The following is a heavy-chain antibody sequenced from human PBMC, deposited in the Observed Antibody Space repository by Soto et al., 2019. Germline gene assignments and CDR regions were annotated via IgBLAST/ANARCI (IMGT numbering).Heavy chain of an antibody. CDR3: ARYPGNYYYYYYVDV. Sequence: QLQLQESGPGLVKPSETLSLTCTVSGGSISSSSYYWGWIRQPPGKGLEWIGSIYYSGSTYYNPSLRSRVTISVDTSKNQFSLKLSSVTAADTAVYYCARYPGNYYYYYYVDVWGKGTTVTVSS. V-gene: IGHV4-39*01. CDR1: GGSISSSSYY. CDR2: IYYSGST. J-gene: IGHJ6*03.